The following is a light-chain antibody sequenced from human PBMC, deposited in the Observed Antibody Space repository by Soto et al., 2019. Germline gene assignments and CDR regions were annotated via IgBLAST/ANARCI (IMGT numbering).Light chain of an antibody. Sequence: IVLTQSPGTLSLSPGEIATLSCRASQSVSSSYLAWYQQKPGQAPRLLIYGASSRATGIPDRFSGSGSGTDFTLTISRLEPEDFAVYYCQQYGSSPGTTFGGGTTVEIK. V-gene: IGKV3-20*01. CDR3: QQYGSSPGTT. J-gene: IGKJ4*01. CDR1: QSVSSSY. CDR2: GAS.